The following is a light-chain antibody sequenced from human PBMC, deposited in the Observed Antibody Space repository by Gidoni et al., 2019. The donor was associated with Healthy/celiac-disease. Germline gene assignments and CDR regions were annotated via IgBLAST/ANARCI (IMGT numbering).Light chain of an antibody. CDR1: QSLLHSNGYNY. Sequence: NVMTQSPLSLPVTPGEPAASSCRSSQSLLHSNGYNYLDWYLQKPGKSPQHLIYLGSNRASGVPDRYSGRGSGTDFTLKISRVEAEDFGVYYCMQALQTGAFGQGTKLEIK. CDR3: MQALQTGA. V-gene: IGKV2-28*01. J-gene: IGKJ2*01. CDR2: LGS.